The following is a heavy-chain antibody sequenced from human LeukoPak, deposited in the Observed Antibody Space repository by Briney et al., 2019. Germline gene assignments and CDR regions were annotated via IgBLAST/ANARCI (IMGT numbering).Heavy chain of an antibody. D-gene: IGHD5-18*01. J-gene: IGHJ4*02. V-gene: IGHV1-18*01. CDR1: DYTFTSYG. Sequence: GASVKVPCKASDYTFTSYGISWVRQAPGQGLEWMGWISAYDGNTNYAQKLQGRVTMTTDTSTSTAYMELRSLRSDDTAVYYCARGRHTAMVDYWGQGTLLTVSS. CDR3: ARGRHTAMVDY. CDR2: ISAYDGNT.